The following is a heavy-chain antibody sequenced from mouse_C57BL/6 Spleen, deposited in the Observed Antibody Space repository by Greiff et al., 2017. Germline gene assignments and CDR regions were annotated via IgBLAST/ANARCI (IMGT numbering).Heavy chain of an antibody. J-gene: IGHJ3*01. CDR1: GFNIKDYY. CDR2: IDPEDGET. Sequence: EVKLMESGAELVKPGASVKLSCTASGFNIKDYYMHWVKQRTEQGLEWIGRIDPEDGETKYAPKFQGKATITADTSSNTAYLQLSSLTSEDTAVYYCARSWDGSSFWFAYWGQGTLVTVSA. D-gene: IGHD1-1*01. CDR3: ARSWDGSSFWFAY. V-gene: IGHV14-2*01.